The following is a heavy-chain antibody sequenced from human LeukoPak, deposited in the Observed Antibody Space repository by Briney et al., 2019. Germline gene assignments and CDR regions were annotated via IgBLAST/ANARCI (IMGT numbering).Heavy chain of an antibody. CDR1: GGSISSSSYY. CDR3: AGLIRPGWFDP. J-gene: IGHJ5*02. Sequence: SETLSLTCTVSGGSISSSSYYWGWIRQPPGKGLEWIANIYYSGSTYYNPSLKSRVTISVDTSKNQFSLKLSSVTPADTAVYYCAGLIRPGWFDPWGQGTLVTVSS. V-gene: IGHV4-39*01. D-gene: IGHD1-14*01. CDR2: IYYSGST.